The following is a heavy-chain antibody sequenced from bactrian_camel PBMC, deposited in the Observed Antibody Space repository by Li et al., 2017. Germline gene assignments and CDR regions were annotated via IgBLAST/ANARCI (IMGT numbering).Heavy chain of an antibody. CDR1: AYMFRAYC. V-gene: IGHV3S53*01. CDR2: IDSNGSP. D-gene: IGHD4*01. CDR3: AATQRFDVAFHY. Sequence: QVQLVESGGGSVQTGGSLRLSCQASAYMFRAYCMGWFRQAPGKEREEVARIDSNGSPTYADSVKDRFTISRDNAANTLYLQMNSLKPEDTAEYYCAATQRFDVAFHYWGRGTQVTVS. J-gene: IGHJ4*01.